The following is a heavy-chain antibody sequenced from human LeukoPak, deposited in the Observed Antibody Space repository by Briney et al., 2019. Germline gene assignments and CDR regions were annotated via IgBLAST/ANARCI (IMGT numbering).Heavy chain of an antibody. CDR2: VNPNSGNT. V-gene: IGHV1-8*01. CDR3: ARRSDDYDSSAYYH. J-gene: IGHJ4*02. CDR1: GYTFTSYD. Sequence: APVKVSCKASGYTFTSYDINWVRQATGQGLEWMGWVNPNSGNTGYAQKFQGRVTMTRNTATSTVYMELSSLRSEDTAVYYCARRSDDYDSSAYYHWGQGTLVTVSS. D-gene: IGHD3-22*01.